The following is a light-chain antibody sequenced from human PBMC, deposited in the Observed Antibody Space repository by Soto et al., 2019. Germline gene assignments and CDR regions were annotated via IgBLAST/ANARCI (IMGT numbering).Light chain of an antibody. CDR2: DAS. Sequence: IVFTQFPGALCLCQEGRARLSRKHSHFINSRYLAWYQQKPGQAPRLLMYDASTRATGIPDRFRGGGSGTDFPLTISRLEPEEFAVYYCQLYGSSPRTGGQGTKVDIK. V-gene: IGKV3-20*01. J-gene: IGKJ1*01. CDR1: HFINSRY. CDR3: QLYGSSPRT.